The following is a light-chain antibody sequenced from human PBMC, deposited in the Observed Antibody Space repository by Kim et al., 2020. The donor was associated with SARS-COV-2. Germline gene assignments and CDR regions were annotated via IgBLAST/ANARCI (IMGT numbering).Light chain of an antibody. CDR3: SSYTSSSTGV. Sequence: GQSITISCTGTSSDVGVYNYVSWYQQHPGKAPKLMIYDVSNRPSGVSNRFSGSKSGNTASLTISGLQAEDEADYYCSSYTSSSTGVFGGGTQLTVL. V-gene: IGLV2-14*03. CDR2: DVS. CDR1: SSDVGVYNY. J-gene: IGLJ3*02.